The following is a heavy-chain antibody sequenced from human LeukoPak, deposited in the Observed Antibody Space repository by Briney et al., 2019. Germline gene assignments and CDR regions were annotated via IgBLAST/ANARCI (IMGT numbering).Heavy chain of an antibody. Sequence: GESLKISCKGSGYSFTTYWIGWVRQMPGKGLEWMGIIYPGDYDTRYSPSFQGQVTISADKSINTAYLQWSSLKASDNAMYYCARRMVRGVMDYFDYWGQGTLVTVSS. CDR1: GYSFTTYW. D-gene: IGHD3-10*01. J-gene: IGHJ4*02. V-gene: IGHV5-51*01. CDR3: ARRMVRGVMDYFDY. CDR2: IYPGDYDT.